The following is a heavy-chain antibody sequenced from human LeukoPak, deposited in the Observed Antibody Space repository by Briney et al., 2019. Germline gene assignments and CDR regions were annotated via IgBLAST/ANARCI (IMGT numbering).Heavy chain of an antibody. CDR2: TYYRSTWYN. Sequence: SQTLSLTCATSGDIVSSNSVTWNWIRQSPSRGLEWLGRTYYRSTWYNDYAVSVRGRITVNPDTSKNQSSLHLNSVTPEDTAVYYCARRLTQYDCFDPWGQGILVTVSS. CDR3: ARRLTQYDCFDP. D-gene: IGHD2-2*01. CDR1: GDIVSSNSVT. V-gene: IGHV6-1*01. J-gene: IGHJ5*02.